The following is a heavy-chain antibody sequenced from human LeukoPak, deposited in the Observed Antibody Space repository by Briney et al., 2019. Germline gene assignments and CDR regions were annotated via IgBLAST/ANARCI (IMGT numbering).Heavy chain of an antibody. Sequence: ASVKVSCMASGYTFTSYYMHWVRQAPGQGLEWMGWINPNSGGTNYAQKFQGRVTMTRDTSISTAYMDLSRLRSDDTAVYYCARVAGNNQVVPTDFWGQGTLVTVSS. CDR3: ARVAGNNQVVPTDF. J-gene: IGHJ4*02. CDR1: GYTFTSYY. D-gene: IGHD1/OR15-1a*01. V-gene: IGHV1-2*02. CDR2: INPNSGGT.